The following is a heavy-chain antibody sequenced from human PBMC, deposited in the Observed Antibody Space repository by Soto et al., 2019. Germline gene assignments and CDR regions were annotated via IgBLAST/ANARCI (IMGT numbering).Heavy chain of an antibody. D-gene: IGHD2-2*01. J-gene: IGHJ6*02. CDR2: IYPGDSDT. CDR3: ARIGSSTSEPYGMDV. V-gene: IGHV5-51*01. Sequence: GESLKISCKGSGYSFTRYWIGWVRQMPGKGLEWMGIIYPGDSDTRYSPSFQGQVTISADKSISTAYLQWSSLKASDTAMYYCARIGSSTSEPYGMDVWGQGTTATVSS. CDR1: GYSFTRYW.